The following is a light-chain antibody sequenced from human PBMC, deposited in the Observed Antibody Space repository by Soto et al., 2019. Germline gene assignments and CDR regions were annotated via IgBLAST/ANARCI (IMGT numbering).Light chain of an antibody. Sequence: QSVLTQPASVSGSPGQSITISCTGTSSDVGGYNYVSWYQQHPGKAPKLMIYEVSNRSSGVSNRFSGSKSGNTASLTISGLQAEDEADYYCSSYTSSSTGVFGTGTKATVL. V-gene: IGLV2-14*01. J-gene: IGLJ1*01. CDR2: EVS. CDR3: SSYTSSSTGV. CDR1: SSDVGGYNY.